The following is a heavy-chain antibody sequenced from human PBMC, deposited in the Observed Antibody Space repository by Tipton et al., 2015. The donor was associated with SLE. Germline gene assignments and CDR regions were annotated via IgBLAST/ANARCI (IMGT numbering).Heavy chain of an antibody. CDR1: GFTFSSYG. Sequence: SLRLSCAASGFTFSSYGMHWVRQAPGKGLEWVAFIRYDGSNKYYADSVKGRFTISRDNSKNTLYLQMNSLRAEDTAVYYCAKVHGSSRYYYGMDVWGQGTTVTVSS. J-gene: IGHJ6*02. D-gene: IGHD1-26*01. CDR3: AKVHGSSRYYYGMDV. CDR2: IRYDGSNK. V-gene: IGHV3-30*02.